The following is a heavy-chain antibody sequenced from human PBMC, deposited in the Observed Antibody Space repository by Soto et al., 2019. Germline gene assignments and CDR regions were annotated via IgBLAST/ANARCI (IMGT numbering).Heavy chain of an antibody. CDR3: ARGRIVVVPAARFGCFDP. Sequence: PSETLSLTCAVYGGSFSGYYWSWIRKPPGKGLEWIGEINHSGSTNYNPSLKSRVTISVDTSKNQFSLKLSSVTAADTAVYYCARGRIVVVPAARFGCFDPWGQGTLVTVSS. J-gene: IGHJ5*02. CDR1: GGSFSGYY. D-gene: IGHD2-2*01. CDR2: INHSGST. V-gene: IGHV4-34*01.